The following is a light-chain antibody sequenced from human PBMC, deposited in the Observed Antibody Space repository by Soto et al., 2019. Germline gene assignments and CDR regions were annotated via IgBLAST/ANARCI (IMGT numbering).Light chain of an antibody. CDR2: AAS. CDR1: QSISSH. CDR3: QQSYTTPWT. Sequence: DIQMTQSPSSLSAYAGDRVTITCRASQSISSHLNWYQQKPGKPPNLLICAASTLQSGVPSRFSGSGSGTDFSLTISSLQPEDFATYYCQQSYTTPWTFGQGTKVEIK. J-gene: IGKJ1*01. V-gene: IGKV1-39*01.